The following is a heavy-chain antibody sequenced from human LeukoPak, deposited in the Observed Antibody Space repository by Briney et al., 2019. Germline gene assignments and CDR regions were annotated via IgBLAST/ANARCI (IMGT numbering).Heavy chain of an antibody. J-gene: IGHJ6*03. V-gene: IGHV4-59*01. CDR3: ARGVGDSSSWYYYYYMDV. CDR2: IYYSGST. CDR1: GGSISSYY. Sequence: SETLSLTCTVSGGSISSYYWSWLRQPPGKGLEWIGYIYYSGSTNYNPSLKSRVTISLDTSKNQFSLKLSSVTAADTAVYYCARGVGDSSSWYYYYYMDVGGKGTTVTVSS. D-gene: IGHD6-13*01.